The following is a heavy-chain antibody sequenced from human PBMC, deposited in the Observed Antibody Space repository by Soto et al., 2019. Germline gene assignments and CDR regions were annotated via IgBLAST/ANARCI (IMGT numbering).Heavy chain of an antibody. J-gene: IGHJ5*02. Sequence: GSLVLSCAASGFTFSSYGMHWVRQAAGKGLEWVAVISYDGSNKYYADSVKGRFTISRDNSKNTLYLQMNSLRAEDTVVYYCEKNAVRGVILRWFDPWGQGTLVTVYS. V-gene: IGHV3-30*18. CDR2: ISYDGSNK. CDR3: EKNAVRGVILRWFDP. CDR1: GFTFSSYG. D-gene: IGHD3-10*01.